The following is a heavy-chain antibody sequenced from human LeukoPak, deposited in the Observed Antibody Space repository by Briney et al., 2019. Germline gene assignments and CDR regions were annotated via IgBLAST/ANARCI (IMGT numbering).Heavy chain of an antibody. D-gene: IGHD3-22*01. CDR1: GYTFTSYG. V-gene: IGHV1-18*01. CDR3: ARISITMIVVSPRYYYYMDV. J-gene: IGHJ6*03. CDR2: ISAYNGNT. Sequence: GASVKVSCKASGYTFTSYGISWVRQAPGQGLEWMGWISAYNGNTNYAQKLQGRVTMTTDTSTSTAYMELRSLRSDDTAVYYCARISITMIVVSPRYYYYMDVWGKGTTVTISS.